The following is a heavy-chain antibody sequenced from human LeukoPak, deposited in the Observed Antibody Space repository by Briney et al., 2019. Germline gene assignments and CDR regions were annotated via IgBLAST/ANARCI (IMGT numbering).Heavy chain of an antibody. D-gene: IGHD6-19*01. CDR1: GYTFTSYG. V-gene: IGHV1-18*01. Sequence: ASVKVSCKASGYTFTSYGISWVRQSPRQGLGWMGWIRAYNGNTNYAQKLQGRVTMTTDKSTSTAYMELRSLRSDDTAVYYCARVIAVAGIDWYFDYWGQGTLVTVSS. CDR2: IRAYNGNT. J-gene: IGHJ4*02. CDR3: ARVIAVAGIDWYFDY.